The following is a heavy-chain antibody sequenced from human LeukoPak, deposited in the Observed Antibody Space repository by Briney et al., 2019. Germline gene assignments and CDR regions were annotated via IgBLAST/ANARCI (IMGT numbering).Heavy chain of an antibody. V-gene: IGHV4-31*03. CDR2: IYYSGST. CDR1: GGSISSGGYY. CDR3: ARSDHRYYYYYYGTDV. D-gene: IGHD2-21*01. Sequence: PSETLSLTCTVSGGSISSGGYYWSWIRQHPGKGLEWIGYIYYSGSTYYNPSLKSRVTISVDTSKNQFSLKLSSVTAADTAVYYCARSDHRYYYYYYGTDVWGQGTTVTVSS. J-gene: IGHJ6*02.